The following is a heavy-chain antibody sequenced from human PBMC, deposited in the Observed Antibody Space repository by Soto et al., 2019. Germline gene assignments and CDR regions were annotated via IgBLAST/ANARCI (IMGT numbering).Heavy chain of an antibody. V-gene: IGHV5-51*01. CDR3: ARRMSPAYYYGLDV. D-gene: IGHD2-8*01. Sequence: WVRQMPGKSLEWMGIIYPGDSDTRYSPSLQGHVTISLDKSISTAYLQWSSLKASDTSMYYCARRMSPAYYYGLDVWGQVITVTVSS. CDR2: IYPGDSDT. J-gene: IGHJ6*02.